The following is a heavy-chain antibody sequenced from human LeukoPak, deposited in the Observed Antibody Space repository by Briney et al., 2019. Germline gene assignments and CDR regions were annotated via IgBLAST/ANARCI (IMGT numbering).Heavy chain of an antibody. CDR1: GGSISSRPYY. V-gene: IGHV4-39*01. CDR2: IYYSGST. CDR3: ARQPRYCSGGSCYHFDY. Sequence: SGTLSLTCTVSGGSISSRPYYWGWIRQPPGKGLEWIGTIYYSGSTYYNPSLKSRVTISVDTSKNQFSLKLSSVTAADTAVYYCARQPRYCSGGSCYHFDYWGQGTLVTVSS. J-gene: IGHJ4*02. D-gene: IGHD2-15*01.